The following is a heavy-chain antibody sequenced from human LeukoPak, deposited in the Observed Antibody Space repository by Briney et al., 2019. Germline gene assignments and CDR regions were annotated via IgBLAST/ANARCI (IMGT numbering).Heavy chain of an antibody. CDR3: VREKSGGYYDY. Sequence: GASVKVSCKASGYTFTSYYMHWVRQAPGQGLEWMGTIRPSGSSTTYAQKIQGRVTMTWDVSTSTGYMELSSLRSEDTAVYYCVREKSGGYYDYWGQGTLVTVSS. CDR2: IRPSGSST. D-gene: IGHD1-26*01. CDR1: GYTFTSYY. V-gene: IGHV1-46*01. J-gene: IGHJ4*02.